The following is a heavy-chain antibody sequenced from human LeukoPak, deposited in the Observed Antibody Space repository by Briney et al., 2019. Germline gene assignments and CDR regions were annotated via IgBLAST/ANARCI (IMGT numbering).Heavy chain of an antibody. J-gene: IGHJ4*02. CDR2: FSGSGGST. D-gene: IGHD3-10*01. Sequence: GGSLRLSCAASGFTFSSYAMSWVRQAPGKGLECISGFSGSGGSTYYADSVKGRFTISRDNSKNTVFLQMSSLRAEDTALYYCARKSASGNYPLDYWGQGTLVTVSS. V-gene: IGHV3-23*01. CDR3: ARKSASGNYPLDY. CDR1: GFTFSSYA.